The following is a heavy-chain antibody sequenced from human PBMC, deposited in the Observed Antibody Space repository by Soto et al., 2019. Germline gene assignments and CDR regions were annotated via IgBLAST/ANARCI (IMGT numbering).Heavy chain of an antibody. Sequence: ASVKVSCKASGYTFTSYDINWVRQATGQGLEWMGWMNPNSGNTGYAQKFQGRVTMTRNTSISTAYMELSSLRSEDTAVYYCARVADYYDMLTGYYNWFDPWGQGTLVTVSS. D-gene: IGHD3-9*01. J-gene: IGHJ5*02. CDR3: ARVADYYDMLTGYYNWFDP. CDR1: GYTFTSYD. CDR2: MNPNSGNT. V-gene: IGHV1-8*01.